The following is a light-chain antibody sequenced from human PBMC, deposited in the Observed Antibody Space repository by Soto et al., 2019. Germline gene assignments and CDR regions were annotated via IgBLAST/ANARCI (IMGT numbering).Light chain of an antibody. CDR1: QSVSSY. CDR3: QQRSNWPRT. J-gene: IGKJ1*01. V-gene: IGKV3-11*01. Sequence: ELVLTQAPATLALSLVERANLCCRASQSVSSYLAWYQQKPGQAPRLLIYDASNRATGIPARFSGSGSGTDCTLTISSLEPEDFAVYYCQQRSNWPRTFGQGTRVDIK. CDR2: DAS.